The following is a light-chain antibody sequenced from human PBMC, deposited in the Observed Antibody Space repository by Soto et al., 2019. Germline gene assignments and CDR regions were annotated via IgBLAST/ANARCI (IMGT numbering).Light chain of an antibody. CDR1: QSVLYNSNNKNY. CDR3: QQYNNWPT. Sequence: DIVMTQSPDSLAVSLGERATINCKSSQSVLYNSNNKNYLGWYQQKPGQAPRLLIYGASTRATGIPARFSGSGSGTEFTLTISSLQSEDFAVYYCQQYNNWPTFGQGTKVDNK. J-gene: IGKJ1*01. CDR2: GAS. V-gene: IGKV4-1*01.